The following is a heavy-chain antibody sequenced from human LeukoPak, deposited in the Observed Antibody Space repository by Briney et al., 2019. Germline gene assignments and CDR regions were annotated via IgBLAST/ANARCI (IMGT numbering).Heavy chain of an antibody. CDR2: IFPSGGEI. J-gene: IGHJ4*02. D-gene: IGHD5-24*01. V-gene: IGHV3-21*01. Sequence: GGSLRLSCAASGFTFSTFAMIWVRQPPGKGLEWVSSIFPSGGEIHYADSVRGRFTISRDNAKNSLYLQMSSLRDDDTAVYYCTRDRGWQQFDYWGQGTLVTVSS. CDR3: TRDRGWQQFDY. CDR1: GFTFSTFA.